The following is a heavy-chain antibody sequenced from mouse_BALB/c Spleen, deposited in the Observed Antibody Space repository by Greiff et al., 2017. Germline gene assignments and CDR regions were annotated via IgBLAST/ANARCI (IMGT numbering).Heavy chain of an antibody. CDR1: GFTFSSYW. V-gene: IGHV6-6*02. CDR2: IRLKSDNYAT. Sequence: EVQGVESGGGLVQPGGSMKLSCVASGFTFSSYWMSWVRQSPEKGLEWVAEIRLKSDNYATHYAESVKGKFTISRDDSKSRLYLQMNSLRAEDTGIYYCTGGYDGTGWFAYWGQGTLVTVSA. D-gene: IGHD2-2*01. J-gene: IGHJ3*01. CDR3: TGGYDGTGWFAY.